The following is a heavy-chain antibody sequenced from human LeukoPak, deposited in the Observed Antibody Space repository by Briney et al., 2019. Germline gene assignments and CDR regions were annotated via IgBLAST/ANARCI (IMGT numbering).Heavy chain of an antibody. V-gene: IGHV3-48*04. CDR2: ISSSSSTI. Sequence: GGSLRLSCAASGFTFSSYSMNWVRQAPGKELEWVSYISSSSSTIYYADSVKGRFTISRDNAKNSLYLQMNSLRAEDTAVYYCARDTNIAAADYWGQGTLVTVSS. CDR1: GFTFSSYS. J-gene: IGHJ4*02. D-gene: IGHD6-13*01. CDR3: ARDTNIAAADY.